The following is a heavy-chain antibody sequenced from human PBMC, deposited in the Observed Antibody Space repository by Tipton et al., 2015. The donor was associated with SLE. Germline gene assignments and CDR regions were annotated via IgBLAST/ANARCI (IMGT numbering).Heavy chain of an antibody. CDR3: AREIAVAGTGAFDI. D-gene: IGHD6-19*01. Sequence: SLRLSCAASGFTFSSYGMHWVRQAPGKGLEWVAVIWYDGSNKYYADSVKGRFTISRDNSKNTLYLQMNGLRAEDTAVYYCAREIAVAGTGAFDIWGQGTMVTVSS. J-gene: IGHJ3*02. CDR1: GFTFSSYG. V-gene: IGHV3-33*01. CDR2: IWYDGSNK.